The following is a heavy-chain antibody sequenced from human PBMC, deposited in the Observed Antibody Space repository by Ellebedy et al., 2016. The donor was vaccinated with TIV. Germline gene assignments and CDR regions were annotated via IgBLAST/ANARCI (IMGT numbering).Heavy chain of an antibody. V-gene: IGHV1-69*13. CDR3: ARDPAGYGSDYYKGLDV. Sequence: SVKVSXKASGGTFSSYAISWVRQAPGQGLEWVGGVIPVYGTANYAQKFRGRVTITADEFTSIAYMELRTLTSDDTAVYYCARDPAGYGSDYYKGLDVWGQGTTVIVSS. J-gene: IGHJ6*02. D-gene: IGHD5-18*01. CDR1: GGTFSSYA. CDR2: VIPVYGTA.